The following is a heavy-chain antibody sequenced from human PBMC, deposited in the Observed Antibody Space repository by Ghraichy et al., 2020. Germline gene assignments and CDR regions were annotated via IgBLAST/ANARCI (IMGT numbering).Heavy chain of an antibody. J-gene: IGHJ4*02. V-gene: IGHV3-21*01. D-gene: IGHD3-3*01. CDR2: ISSSSSYI. CDR1: GFTFSSYS. Sequence: GGSLRLSCAASGFTFSSYSMNWVRQAPGKGLEWVSSISSSSSYIYYADSVKGRFTISRDNAKNSLYLQMNSLRAEDTAVYYCAREVVWCAPAALCITIFGVVGNWGQGTLVTVSS. CDR3: AREVVWCAPAALCITIFGVVGN.